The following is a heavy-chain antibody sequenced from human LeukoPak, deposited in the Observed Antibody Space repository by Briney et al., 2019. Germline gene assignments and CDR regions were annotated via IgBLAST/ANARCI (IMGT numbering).Heavy chain of an antibody. V-gene: IGHV4-34*01. CDR3: ARAPTSWYSSSSNWFEP. Sequence: SETLSLTCAVYGGSFSGYYWSWIRQPPGKGLEWIGEINHSGSTNYNPSLKSRVTISVDTSKNQFSTKLSSVTAADTAVYYCARAPTSWYSSSSNWFEPWGQGTLVTVSS. D-gene: IGHD6-13*01. CDR1: GGSFSGYY. CDR2: INHSGST. J-gene: IGHJ5*02.